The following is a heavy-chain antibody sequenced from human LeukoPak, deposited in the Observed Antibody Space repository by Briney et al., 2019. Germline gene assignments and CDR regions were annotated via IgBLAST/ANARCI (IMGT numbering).Heavy chain of an antibody. V-gene: IGHV1-69*04. CDR3: ARVGSAYSSSHFDY. CDR1: GGTFSSYA. CDR2: IIPSLGIA. Sequence: GPWVKVSCKASGGTFSSYAISWVRQAPGQGLEWMGRIIPSLGIANYAQKFQGRVTITADKSTSTAYMELSSLRSEDTAVYYCARVGSAYSSSHFDYWGQGTLVTVSS. J-gene: IGHJ4*02. D-gene: IGHD6-13*01.